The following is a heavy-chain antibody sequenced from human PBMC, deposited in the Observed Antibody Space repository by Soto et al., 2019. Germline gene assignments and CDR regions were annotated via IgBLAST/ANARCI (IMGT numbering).Heavy chain of an antibody. Sequence: SETLSLTCIVSGGSISNYYWSWIRQPPGKGLEWIGYIYYSGSTNYNPSLTSRVTISVDTSKNQFSLKLSSVTAADTAVYYCARGYGRNCDYWGQGTLVTVS. CDR2: IYYSGST. D-gene: IGHD5-18*01. CDR1: GGSISNYY. J-gene: IGHJ4*02. V-gene: IGHV4-59*12. CDR3: ARGYGRNCDY.